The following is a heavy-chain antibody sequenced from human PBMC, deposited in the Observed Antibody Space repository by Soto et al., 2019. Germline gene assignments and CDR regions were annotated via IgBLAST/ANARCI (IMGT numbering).Heavy chain of an antibody. Sequence: ASVKVSCKASGYTFTSYYMHWVRQAPGQGLEWMGIINPSGGSTSYAQKFQGRVTMTRDTSTSTVYMELSSLRSEDTAVYYCARDDELRTYRARYYFDYWGQGTLVTVSS. CDR1: GYTFTSYY. V-gene: IGHV1-46*01. CDR2: INPSGGST. J-gene: IGHJ4*02. D-gene: IGHD1-26*01. CDR3: ARDDELRTYRARYYFDY.